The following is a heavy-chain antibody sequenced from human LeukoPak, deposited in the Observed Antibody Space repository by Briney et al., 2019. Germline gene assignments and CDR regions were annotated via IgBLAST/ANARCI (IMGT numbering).Heavy chain of an antibody. CDR3: VRDGDCTSTSCRSGFDY. Sequence: GESLKISCKGSGYSFTNYWIGWVRQMPGKGLEWMGIIYPGDSDTRYSPSFQGQVTISADKSISTAYLQWSSLKASDTAMYYCVRDGDCTSTSCRSGFDYWGQGTPVTVSS. D-gene: IGHD2-2*01. CDR1: GYSFTNYW. CDR2: IYPGDSDT. V-gene: IGHV5-51*01. J-gene: IGHJ4*02.